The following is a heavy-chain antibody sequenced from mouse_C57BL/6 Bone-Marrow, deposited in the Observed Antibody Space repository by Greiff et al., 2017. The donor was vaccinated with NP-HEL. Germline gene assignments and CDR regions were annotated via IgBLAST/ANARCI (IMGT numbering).Heavy chain of an antibody. Sequence: QVQLPGAELVKPGASVKLSCKASGYTFTSYWMHWVKQRPGQGLEWIGMIHPNSGSTNYNEKFKSKATLTVDKSSSTAYMQLSSLTSEDSAVYYCARIAYYSNYIGAMDYWGQGTSVTVSS. J-gene: IGHJ4*01. D-gene: IGHD2-5*01. CDR2: IHPNSGST. CDR1: GYTFTSYW. CDR3: ARIAYYSNYIGAMDY. V-gene: IGHV1-64*01.